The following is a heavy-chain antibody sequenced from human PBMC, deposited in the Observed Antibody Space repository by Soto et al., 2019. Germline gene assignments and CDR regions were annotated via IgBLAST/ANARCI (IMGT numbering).Heavy chain of an antibody. J-gene: IGHJ1*01. CDR1: GGTFSSYA. V-gene: IGHV1-69*13. CDR2: IIPIFGTA. Sequence: GASVKVSCKASGGTFSSYAISWVRQAPGQGLEWMGGIIPIFGTANYAQKFQGRVTITADESTSTAYMELGSLRSEDTAVYYCARVRRDRAARHGYFQHWGQGTLVTVSS. CDR3: ARVRRDRAARHGYFQH. D-gene: IGHD6-6*01.